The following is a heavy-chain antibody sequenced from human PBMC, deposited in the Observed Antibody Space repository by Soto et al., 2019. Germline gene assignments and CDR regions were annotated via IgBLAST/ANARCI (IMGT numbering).Heavy chain of an antibody. D-gene: IGHD5-12*01. CDR3: ANTLSRDGYNYGDY. CDR2: ISWNSGSI. CDR1: GFTFDDYA. V-gene: IGHV3-9*01. J-gene: IGHJ4*02. Sequence: GGSLRLSCAASGFTFDDYAMHWVRQAPGKGLEWVSGISWNSGSIGYADSVKGRFTISRDNAKNSLYLQMNSLRAEDTALYYCANTLSRDGYNYGDYWGQGTLVTVSS.